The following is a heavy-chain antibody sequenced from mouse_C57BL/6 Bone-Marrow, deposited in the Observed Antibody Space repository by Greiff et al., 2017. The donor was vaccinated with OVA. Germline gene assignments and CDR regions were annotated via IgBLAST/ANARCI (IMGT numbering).Heavy chain of an antibody. Sequence: EVKVVESGGGLVKPGGSLKLSCAASGFTFSSYAMSWVRQTPEKRLEWVATISDGGSYTYYPDNVKGRFTISRDNAKNNLYLQMRHLKSEDTAMYYCARDDYDGYLYAMDYWGQGASVTVS. CDR2: ISDGGSYT. V-gene: IGHV5-4*01. CDR1: GFTFSSYA. J-gene: IGHJ4*01. CDR3: ARDDYDGYLYAMDY. D-gene: IGHD2-3*01.